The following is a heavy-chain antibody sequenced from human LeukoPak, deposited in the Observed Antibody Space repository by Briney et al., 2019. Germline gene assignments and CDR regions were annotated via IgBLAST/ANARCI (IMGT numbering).Heavy chain of an antibody. CDR1: GFNFGSND. Sequence: GRSLRLSCAASGFNFGSNDMHWVRQAPGKGLEWVAAMWYDGSRKDYAGSVKGRFTVSRDVPKNTLYLQMNSLRAEDTAVYYCAKDSRDWSFDYWGQGTLVTVSS. J-gene: IGHJ4*02. CDR3: AKDSRDWSFDY. CDR2: MWYDGSRK. D-gene: IGHD2-21*01. V-gene: IGHV3-33*06.